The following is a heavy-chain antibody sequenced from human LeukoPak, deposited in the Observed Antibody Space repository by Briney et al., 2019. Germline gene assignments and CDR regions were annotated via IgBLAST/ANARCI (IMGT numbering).Heavy chain of an antibody. J-gene: IGHJ3*02. D-gene: IGHD6-19*01. CDR3: ASGYSSGFDI. Sequence: ASVKVSCKASGYTFTSYYMHWVRQAPGQGLEWMGIINPSGGSTSYAQKFQGSVTMTRDTSISTAYMELSSLRSEDTAVYYCASGYSSGFDIWGQGAMVTVSS. CDR1: GYTFTSYY. V-gene: IGHV1-46*01. CDR2: INPSGGST.